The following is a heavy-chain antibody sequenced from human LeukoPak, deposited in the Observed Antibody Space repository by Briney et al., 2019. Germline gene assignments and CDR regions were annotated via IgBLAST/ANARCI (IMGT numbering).Heavy chain of an antibody. CDR1: GFTFDNYA. J-gene: IGHJ4*02. Sequence: GGSLRLSCAASGFTFDNYAMHWVRQAPGKGPEWVSLISGDGGNTYYADSVKGRFTISRDNSKNSLYPQMNSLRTEDTALYYCAKVRYRGSYFEYWGQGTLVTVSS. CDR3: AKVRYRGSYFEY. D-gene: IGHD1-26*01. CDR2: ISGDGGNT. V-gene: IGHV3-43*02.